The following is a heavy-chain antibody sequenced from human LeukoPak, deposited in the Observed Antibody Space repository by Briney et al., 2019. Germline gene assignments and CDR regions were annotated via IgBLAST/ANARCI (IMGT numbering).Heavy chain of an antibody. CDR1: GYTFTGYY. CDR2: IIPIFGTA. Sequence: SVKVSCKASGYTFTGYYMHWVRQAPGQGLEWMGGIIPIFGTANYAQKFQGRVTITADESTSTAYMELSSLRSEDTAVYYCARDMRVDTAMDYNWFDPWGQGTLVTVSS. V-gene: IGHV1-69*13. D-gene: IGHD5-18*01. CDR3: ARDMRVDTAMDYNWFDP. J-gene: IGHJ5*02.